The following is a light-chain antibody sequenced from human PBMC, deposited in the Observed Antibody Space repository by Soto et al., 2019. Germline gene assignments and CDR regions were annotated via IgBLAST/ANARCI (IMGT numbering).Light chain of an antibody. Sequence: QSVLTQPASVSGSPGQSITISCTGTNSDVGGYNFVSWYQRHPGKAPKLIIYEVSNRPSGISNRFSGSKSGNTASLTISGLQAEDEADYYCSSYGSCSPVLFGRGTKVTVL. CDR1: NSDVGGYNF. V-gene: IGLV2-14*01. CDR3: SSYGSCSPVL. CDR2: EVS. J-gene: IGLJ2*01.